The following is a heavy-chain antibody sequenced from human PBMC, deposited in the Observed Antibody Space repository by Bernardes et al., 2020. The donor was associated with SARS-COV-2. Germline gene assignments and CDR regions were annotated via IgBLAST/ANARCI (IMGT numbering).Heavy chain of an antibody. V-gene: IGHV3-7*03. Sequence: GGSLRLSCAGSGFDFSDYWMTWVRQAPGKGLEWVSNNKRDGSETYYVDSVKGRFTISRDNAKNLVFLQMNSLRAEDTAVFYCVRSAGMDVWGQGTMVTVSS. CDR2: NKRDGSET. J-gene: IGHJ6*02. CDR1: GFDFSDYW. CDR3: VRSAGMDV.